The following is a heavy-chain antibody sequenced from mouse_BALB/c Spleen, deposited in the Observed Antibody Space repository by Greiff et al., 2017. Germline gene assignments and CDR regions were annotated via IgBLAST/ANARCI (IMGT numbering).Heavy chain of an antibody. CDR3: ARDTSVLRYWYFDV. Sequence: EVHLVESGGGLVQPGGSLRLSCATSGFTFTAYYMSWVRQPPGKALEWLGFIRNKANGYTTEYSASVKGRFTISRDNSQSILYLQMNTLRAEDSATYYCARDTSVLRYWYFDVWGAGTTVTVSS. V-gene: IGHV7-3*02. CDR1: GFTFTAYY. D-gene: IGHD1-2*01. J-gene: IGHJ1*01. CDR2: IRNKANGYTT.